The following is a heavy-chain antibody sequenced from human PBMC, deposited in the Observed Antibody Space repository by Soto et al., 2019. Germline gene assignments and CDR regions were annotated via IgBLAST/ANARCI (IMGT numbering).Heavy chain of an antibody. CDR3: AKGGPSDSSGYYHFAY. Sequence: GGSLRLSCAASGFTFSSYAMSWVRQAPGKGLEWVSAISGSGGSTYYADSVKGRFTISRDNSKNTLYLQMNSLRAEDTAVYYCAKGGPSDSSGYYHFAYWGQGTLVTVSS. CDR1: GFTFSSYA. J-gene: IGHJ4*02. CDR2: ISGSGGST. D-gene: IGHD3-22*01. V-gene: IGHV3-23*01.